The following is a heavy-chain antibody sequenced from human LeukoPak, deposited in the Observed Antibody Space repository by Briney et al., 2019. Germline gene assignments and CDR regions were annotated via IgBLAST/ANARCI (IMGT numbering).Heavy chain of an antibody. CDR1: GFTFSSYS. CDR2: ISSSSSYT. J-gene: IGHJ4*02. CDR3: ARVGDSGNFYPRDY. D-gene: IGHD1-26*01. Sequence: GGSLRLSCAASGFTFSSYSMNWVRQAPGKGLEWVSSISSSSSYTYYADSVKGRFTISRDNAKNSLYLQMNSLRAEDTAVYYCARVGDSGNFYPRDYWGQGTLVTVSS. V-gene: IGHV3-21*01.